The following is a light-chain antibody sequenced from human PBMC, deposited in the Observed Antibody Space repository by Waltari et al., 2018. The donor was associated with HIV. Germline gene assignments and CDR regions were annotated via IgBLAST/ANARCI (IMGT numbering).Light chain of an antibody. V-gene: IGKV1-5*03. CDR3: QQYSSFPIT. CDR1: HNVGTW. Sequence: DIQMTQSPSTLSASIGDRVSITCRASHNVGTWLAWYQQKPGKDPCLLISKTSTLESGVPTNFSGSGSGTYFTLTISALRPDDLASYFCQQYSSFPITFGQGTKL. J-gene: IGKJ2*01. CDR2: KTS.